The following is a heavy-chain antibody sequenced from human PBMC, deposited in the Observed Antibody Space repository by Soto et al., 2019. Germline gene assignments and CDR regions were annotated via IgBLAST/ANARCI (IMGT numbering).Heavy chain of an antibody. CDR1: GVSFSGHA. CDR2: IIPIFNRA. Sequence: QVQLVQSGAEMRKPGSSVKVSCKASGVSFSGHAISWVRQAPGQGLEWMGGIIPIFNRAHYDPKFQARVTMTPDTSTRTAYMEWTDLTSEDTAVYYCARDSDYYSAPSGSYVPKGLAPWGHGTRVNLSS. CDR3: ARDSDYYSAPSGSYVPKGLAP. D-gene: IGHD6-19*01. V-gene: IGHV1-69*06. J-gene: IGHJ5*02.